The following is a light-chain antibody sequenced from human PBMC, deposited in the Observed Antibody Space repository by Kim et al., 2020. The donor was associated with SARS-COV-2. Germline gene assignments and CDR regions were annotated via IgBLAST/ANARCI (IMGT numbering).Light chain of an antibody. CDR1: QSVGSTY. J-gene: IGKJ1*01. CDR2: GAS. CDR3: QQYKT. Sequence: SLSLSPGERATLSCTASQSVGSTYLAWYQQNPGQAPRLLISGASSRATGIPDRVSGSGSGTNFTRTISRLGPEDYAVYYCQQYKTFGQGTKVDIK. V-gene: IGKV3-20*01.